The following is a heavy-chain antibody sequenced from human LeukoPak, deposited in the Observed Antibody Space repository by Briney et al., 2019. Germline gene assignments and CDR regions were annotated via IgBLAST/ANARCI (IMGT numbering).Heavy chain of an antibody. V-gene: IGHV1-46*01. Sequence: ASVKVSCKASGYTFTSYYMHWVRQAPGQGLEWMGIINPSGGSTSYAQKFQGRVTMTSDTSTSTVYMELSSLRSEDTAVYYCARDYEYSSSSGYYYYYMDVWGKGTTVTVSS. CDR1: GYTFTSYY. CDR3: ARDYEYSSSSGYYYYYMDV. D-gene: IGHD6-6*01. J-gene: IGHJ6*03. CDR2: INPSGGST.